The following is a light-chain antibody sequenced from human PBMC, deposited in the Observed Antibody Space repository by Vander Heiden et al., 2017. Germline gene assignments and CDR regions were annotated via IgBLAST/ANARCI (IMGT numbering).Light chain of an antibody. CDR2: EVS. CDR1: SSDIGSYNY. V-gene: IGLV2-8*01. CDR3: SSYAGSNNLV. Sequence: SALTQPPSASGSPGPSVTISCTGTSSDIGSYNYVSWYQQHPGKAPKLMIYEVSKRPSGVPDRFSGSKSDNTASLTVSGLQAEDEADYYCSSYAGSNNLVFGTGTKVTVL. J-gene: IGLJ1*01.